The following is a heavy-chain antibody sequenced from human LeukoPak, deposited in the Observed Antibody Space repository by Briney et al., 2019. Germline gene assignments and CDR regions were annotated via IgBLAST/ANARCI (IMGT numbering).Heavy chain of an antibody. Sequence: GGSLRLSCAAPEFTFSRYAMTWVRQAPGKGLEWVSSITSRDGRTSYTDSVKGRFTVSRDNSKNTGYLQMNSLRGDDTAVYYCAKSTGYSSGWFDYWGQGTLVTVSS. V-gene: IGHV3-23*01. CDR2: ITSRDGRT. CDR3: AKSTGYSSGWFDY. CDR1: EFTFSRYA. J-gene: IGHJ4*02. D-gene: IGHD6-19*01.